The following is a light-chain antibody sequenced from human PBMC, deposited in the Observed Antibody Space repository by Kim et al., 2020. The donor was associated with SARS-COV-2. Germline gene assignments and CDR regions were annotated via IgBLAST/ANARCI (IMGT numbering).Light chain of an antibody. J-gene: IGLJ3*02. CDR2: EVT. CDR1: NSDIGSYNL. V-gene: IGLV2-23*02. CDR3: CSHSSGSNWV. Sequence: QSALTQPASVSGSPGQSITISCAGTNSDIGSYNLVSWYQQRPGKAPKLMIYEVTKRPSGVSNRFSGSRSGNTASLTISGLQAEDEGDYYCCSHSSGSNWVFGGVTQLTVL.